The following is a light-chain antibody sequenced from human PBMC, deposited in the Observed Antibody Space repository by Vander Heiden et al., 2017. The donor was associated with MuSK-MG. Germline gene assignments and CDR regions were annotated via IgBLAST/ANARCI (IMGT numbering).Light chain of an antibody. V-gene: IGKV1-39*01. CDR3: QQSDSTPHT. J-gene: IGKJ2*01. Sequence: DIQMTQSPSSLSASVGDRVTITCRASQSISSYLNWYQQKPGKAPKLLIYAASSLQSGVPSRFSGSESGTDFTLTISRLQPEDFATYYCQQSDSTPHTFGQGTKLEIK. CDR2: AAS. CDR1: QSISSY.